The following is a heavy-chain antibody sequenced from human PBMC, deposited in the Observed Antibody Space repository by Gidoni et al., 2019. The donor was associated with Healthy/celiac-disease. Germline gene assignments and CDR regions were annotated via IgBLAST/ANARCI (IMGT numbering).Heavy chain of an antibody. CDR2: IIPIFGTA. CDR3: SRGRTPSGYDIYYAMDV. Sequence: QVQLVQSGAEVKKPGSSVKVSCKASGGTFSTYAISWVRQAPGQGLEWMGGIIPIFGTANYAQKFQGRVTITADESTSTAYMELSSLRSEDTGVYYCSRGRTPSGYDIYYAMDVWGQGTTVTVSS. J-gene: IGHJ6*02. D-gene: IGHD5-12*01. CDR1: GGTFSTYA. V-gene: IGHV1-69*01.